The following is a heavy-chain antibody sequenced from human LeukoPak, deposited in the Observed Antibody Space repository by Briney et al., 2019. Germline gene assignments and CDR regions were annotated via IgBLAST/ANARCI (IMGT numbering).Heavy chain of an antibody. V-gene: IGHV4-31*11. Sequence: SETLSLTCAVSGGSISSGGYYWSWIRQXXXXXXEWIGYXXYSGTTYYNPSLKSRITISVDTSKNQFSLKLSSVTAADTAVYYCARFTYDYVWGSYRYIDYWGQGTLVTVSS. CDR3: ARFTYDYVWGSYRYIDY. J-gene: IGHJ4*02. CDR2: XXYSGTT. D-gene: IGHD3-16*02. CDR1: GGSISSGGYY.